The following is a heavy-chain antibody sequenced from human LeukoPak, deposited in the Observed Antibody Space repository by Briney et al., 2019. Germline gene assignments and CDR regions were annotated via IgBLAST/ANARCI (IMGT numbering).Heavy chain of an antibody. CDR1: GFTFVTYG. V-gene: IGHV3-30*02. CDR2: IRFDGSYK. D-gene: IGHD1-1*01. Sequence: GGPLRLSCAASGFTFVTYGMHWVRQTPGKGLEWVAFIRFDGSYKEYADSVKGRFTISRDNSKNTLYLQMSSLKASDTAMYYCARQLERNYFDYWGQGTLVTVSS. CDR3: ARQLERNYFDY. J-gene: IGHJ4*02.